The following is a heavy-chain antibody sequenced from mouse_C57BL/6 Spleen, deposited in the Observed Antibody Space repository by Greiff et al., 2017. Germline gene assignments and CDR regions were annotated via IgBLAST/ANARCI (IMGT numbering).Heavy chain of an antibody. Sequence: QVQLQQSGAELVRPGTSVKVSCKASGYAFTHYLIEWVKQRPGQGLAWIGVINPGSGGTNSNEKFKGKATLTADKSSSTAYMQLSSRTSEDSPVYFCARSRGYDYDEDFDYWGQGTTLTVSS. CDR2: INPGSGGT. CDR3: ARSRGYDYDEDFDY. V-gene: IGHV1-54*01. D-gene: IGHD2-4*01. CDR1: GYAFTHYL. J-gene: IGHJ2*01.